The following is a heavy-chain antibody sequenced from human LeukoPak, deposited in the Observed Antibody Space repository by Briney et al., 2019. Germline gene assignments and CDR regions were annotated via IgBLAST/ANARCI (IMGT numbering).Heavy chain of an antibody. CDR2: IYYSGST. V-gene: IGHV4-30-4*08. CDR1: GGSISSGDYY. J-gene: IGHJ5*02. D-gene: IGHD1/OR15-1a*01. CDR3: ARSPLPSIEQHNWFDP. Sequence: PSETLSLTCTVSGGSISSGDYYWSWIRQPPGKGLEWIGYIYYSGSTYYNPSLKSRVTISVDTSKNQFSLKLSSVTAADTAVYYCARSPLPSIEQHNWFDPWGQGTLVTVSS.